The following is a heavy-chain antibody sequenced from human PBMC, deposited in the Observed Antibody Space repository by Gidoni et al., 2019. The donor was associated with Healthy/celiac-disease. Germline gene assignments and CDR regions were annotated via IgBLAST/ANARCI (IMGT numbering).Heavy chain of an antibody. CDR3: AKMAQQLWSPRAYYFDY. CDR1: GFTFSSYA. D-gene: IGHD5-18*01. J-gene: IGHJ4*02. CDR2: ISGSGGST. V-gene: IGHV3-23*01. Sequence: EVQLLESGGGLVQPGGSLRLSCAASGFTFSSYAMSWVRQAPGKGLEWVSAISGSGGSTYYADSVKGRFTISRDNSKNTLYLQMNSLRAEDTAVYYCAKMAQQLWSPRAYYFDYWGQGTLVTVSS.